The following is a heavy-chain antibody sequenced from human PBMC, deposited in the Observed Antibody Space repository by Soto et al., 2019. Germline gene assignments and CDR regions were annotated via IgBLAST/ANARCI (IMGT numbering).Heavy chain of an antibody. D-gene: IGHD3-3*01. J-gene: IGHJ4*02. CDR2: IVVGSGNT. Sequence: SVKVSCKASGFTFTSSAVQWVRQARGQRLEWIGWIVVGSGNTNYAQKFQERVTITRDMSTSTAYMELSSLRSEDTAVYYCAAETPEYYDFWSGYYTADYWGQGTLVTVSS. CDR1: GFTFTSSA. V-gene: IGHV1-58*01. CDR3: AAETPEYYDFWSGYYTADY.